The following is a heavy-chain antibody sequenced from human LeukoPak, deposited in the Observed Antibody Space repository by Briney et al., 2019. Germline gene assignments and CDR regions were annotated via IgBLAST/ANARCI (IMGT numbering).Heavy chain of an antibody. CDR2: IYTSGST. Sequence: SETLSLTCTVSGGSISSYYWSWIRQPAGKGLEWIGRIYTSGSTNYNPSLKSRVTMSVDTSKNQFSLKLSSVTAADTAVYYCARDNTVPAATLGNYYYGMDVWGQGTTVTVSS. J-gene: IGHJ6*02. V-gene: IGHV4-4*07. CDR1: GGSISSYY. D-gene: IGHD2-2*01. CDR3: ARDNTVPAATLGNYYYGMDV.